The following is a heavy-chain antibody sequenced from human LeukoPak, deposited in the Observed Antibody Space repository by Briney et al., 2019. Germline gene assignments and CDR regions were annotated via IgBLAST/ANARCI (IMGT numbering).Heavy chain of an antibody. V-gene: IGHV1-18*01. CDR3: ARDRGLVRHTNWLDP. Sequence: ASVKVSCKTLGYSFTHYGISWVRQAPGQGLEWLGRINTVNSNPEIEQKFQDRVTVTTDKSTATAYMELKNLTSDDTAVYYCARDRGLVRHTNWLDPWGQGTLVTVSS. CDR1: GYSFTHYG. D-gene: IGHD3-10*01. J-gene: IGHJ5*02. CDR2: INTVNSNP.